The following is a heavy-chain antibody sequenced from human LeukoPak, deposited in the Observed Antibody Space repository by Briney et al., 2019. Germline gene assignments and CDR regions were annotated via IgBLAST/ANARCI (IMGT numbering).Heavy chain of an antibody. V-gene: IGHV6-1*01. CDR1: GDSVSRNTAG. CDR3: ARDREQHPTGAFDY. J-gene: IGHJ4*02. CDR2: TYYRSKWYN. D-gene: IGHD6-13*01. Sequence: SQTLSLTCVISGDSVSRNTAGWNWIRQSPSRGLEWLGRTYYRSKWYNDYAVSVKSRITINPDTSKNQFSLQLNSVTPEDTAVYYCARDREQHPTGAFDYWGQGTLVTVSS.